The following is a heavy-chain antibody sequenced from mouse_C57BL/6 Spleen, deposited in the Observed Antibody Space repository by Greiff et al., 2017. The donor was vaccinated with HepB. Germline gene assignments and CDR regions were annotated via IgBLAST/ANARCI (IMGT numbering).Heavy chain of an antibody. J-gene: IGHJ2*01. CDR2: IWSGGST. D-gene: IGHD2-1*01. V-gene: IGHV2-2*01. CDR1: GFSLTSYG. Sequence: QVQLKESGPGLVQPSQSLSITCTVSGFSLTSYGVHWVRQSPGKGLEWLGVIWSGGSTDYNAAFISRLSISKDNSKSQVFFKRNSLQADDTAIYYCARNRNYLYYFDYWGQGTTLTVSS. CDR3: ARNRNYLYYFDY.